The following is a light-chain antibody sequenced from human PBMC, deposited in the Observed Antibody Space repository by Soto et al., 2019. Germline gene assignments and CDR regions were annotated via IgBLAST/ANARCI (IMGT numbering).Light chain of an antibody. Sequence: EIVLTQSPGPLPLSPGERATLSCRASQSVSSSFLAWYQQKPGQAPRLLIYGASSRATGIPDRFSGSGSGTDFTLTISRLEPEEFGVYYCQQYGSSRTFGQGTKVEIK. V-gene: IGKV3-20*01. CDR3: QQYGSSRT. J-gene: IGKJ1*01. CDR1: QSVSSSF. CDR2: GAS.